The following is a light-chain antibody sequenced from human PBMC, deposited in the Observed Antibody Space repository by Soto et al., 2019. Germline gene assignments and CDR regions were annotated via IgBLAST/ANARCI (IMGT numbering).Light chain of an antibody. V-gene: IGLV1-40*01. CDR3: QYYDSSLSGWV. J-gene: IGLJ3*02. Sequence: QSVLTQPPSVCGAPGQRVTISCTGSSSNIGAGYDVHWYQQLPGTAPKLLIYGNSNRPSGVPDRFSGSKSGTSASLAITGLQAEDEADYYCQYYDSSLSGWVFGGGTKLTVL. CDR1: SSNIGAGYD. CDR2: GNS.